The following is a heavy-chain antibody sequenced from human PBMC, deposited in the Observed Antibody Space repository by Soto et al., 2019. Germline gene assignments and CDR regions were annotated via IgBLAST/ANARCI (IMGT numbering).Heavy chain of an antibody. D-gene: IGHD6-19*01. J-gene: IGHJ6*02. CDR3: AREVREQWRNIPAGDYYYGMDV. CDR1: GGSISSYY. V-gene: IGHV4-59*01. Sequence: SETLSLTCTVSGGSISSYYWSWIRQPPGKGLEWIGYIYYSGSTNYNPSLKSRVTISVDTSKNQFSLKLSSVTAADTAVYYCAREVREQWRNIPAGDYYYGMDVWGQGTTVTVS. CDR2: IYYSGST.